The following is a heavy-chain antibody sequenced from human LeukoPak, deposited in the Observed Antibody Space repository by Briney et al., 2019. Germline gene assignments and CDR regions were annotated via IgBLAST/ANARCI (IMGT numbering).Heavy chain of an antibody. J-gene: IGHJ6*03. V-gene: IGHV3-7*04. CDR2: IKQDGSAK. D-gene: IGHD2-15*01. CDR1: GFTFTNYA. Sequence: GGSLRLSSAASGFTFTNYAMSWVRQAPGKELQWVANIKQDGSAKYYVDSVKGRFTISRDNAKNSLYLQMNSLRAEDTAVFYCARGRAALSYYMDVWGKGTTVTISS. CDR3: ARGRAALSYYMDV.